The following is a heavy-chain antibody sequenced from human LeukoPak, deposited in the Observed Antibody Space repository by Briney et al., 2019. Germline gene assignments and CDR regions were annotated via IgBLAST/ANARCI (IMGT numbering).Heavy chain of an antibody. CDR1: GGSISSYY. V-gene: IGHV4-59*08. CDR2: IYYSGST. J-gene: IGHJ3*02. D-gene: IGHD3-22*01. Sequence: PSETLSLTCTVSGGSISSYYWGWIRQPPGKGLEWIGYIYYSGSTNYNPSLKSRVTISVDTSKNQFSLKLSSVTAADTAVYYCARSPSDYYDSSGYYLEGAFDIWGQGTMVTVSS. CDR3: ARSPSDYYDSSGYYLEGAFDI.